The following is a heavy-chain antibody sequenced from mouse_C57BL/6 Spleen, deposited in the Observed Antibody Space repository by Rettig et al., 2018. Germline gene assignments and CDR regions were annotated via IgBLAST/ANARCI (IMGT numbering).Heavy chain of an antibody. CDR2: IWSDGST. CDR1: GFSLTSYG. V-gene: IGHV2-6*03. Sequence: GFSLTSYGVHWVRQPPGKGLEWLVVIWSDGSTTYNSALKSRLSINKDNSKSQVFLKMNSLQTDDTAMYYCARESNWNYAMDYWGQGTSVTVSS. D-gene: IGHD2-5*01. CDR3: ARESNWNYAMDY. J-gene: IGHJ4*01.